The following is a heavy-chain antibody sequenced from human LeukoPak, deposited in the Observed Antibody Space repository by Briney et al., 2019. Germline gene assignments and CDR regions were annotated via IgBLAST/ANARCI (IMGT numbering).Heavy chain of an antibody. D-gene: IGHD4-23*01. CDR2: IIPTFGTA. V-gene: IGHV1-69*05. CDR3: ARAGTVVTPRHYYYYMDV. J-gene: IGHJ6*03. CDR1: GGTFSSYA. Sequence: ASVKVSCKASGGTFSSYAISWVRQAPGQGLGWMGGIIPTFGTANYAQKFQGRVTITTDESTSTAYMELSSLRSEDTAVYYCARAGTVVTPRHYYYYMDVWGKGTTVTVSS.